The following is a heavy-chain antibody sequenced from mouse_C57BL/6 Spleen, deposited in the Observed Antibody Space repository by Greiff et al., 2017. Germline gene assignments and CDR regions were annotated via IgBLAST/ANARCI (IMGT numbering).Heavy chain of an antibody. J-gene: IGHJ3*01. CDR3: ARGGDYGYDGGFAY. D-gene: IGHD2-2*01. CDR1: GYTFTSYW. Sequence: QVHVKQPGAELVKPGASVKLSCKASGYTFTSYWMHWVKQRPGQGLEWIGMIHPNSGSTNYNEKFKSKATLTVDKSSSTAYMQLSSLTSEDSAVYYCARGGDYGYDGGFAYWGQGTLVTVSA. V-gene: IGHV1-64*01. CDR2: IHPNSGST.